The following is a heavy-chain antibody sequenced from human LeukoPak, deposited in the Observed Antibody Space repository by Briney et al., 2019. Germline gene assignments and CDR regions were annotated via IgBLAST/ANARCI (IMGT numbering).Heavy chain of an antibody. CDR2: LSNTGSRA. CDR1: GFTFSNYA. J-gene: IGHJ4*02. V-gene: IGHV3-23*01. Sequence: PGGSLRLSCAASGFTFSNYAMNWVRQAPGKGLEWVSGLSNTGSRASYADSVKGRFTISRDNSKNTLYLQLNNLRAGDTAFYYCAKGLGSSIWYTLIDYWGQGTLVTVSS. CDR3: AKGLGSSIWYTLIDY. D-gene: IGHD6-13*01.